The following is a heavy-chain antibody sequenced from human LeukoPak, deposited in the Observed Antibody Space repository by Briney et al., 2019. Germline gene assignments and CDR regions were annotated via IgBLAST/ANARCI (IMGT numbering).Heavy chain of an antibody. CDR2: IYYSGST. CDR3: ARAHYYMDV. CDR1: GGSISSSRYY. V-gene: IGHV4-39*07. Sequence: SETLSLTCTDSGGSISSSRYYWGWIRQPPGKGLEWIGSIYYSGSTYYNPSLKSRVTISVDTSKNQFSLKLSSVTAADTAVYYCARAHYYMDVWGKGTTVTVSS. J-gene: IGHJ6*03.